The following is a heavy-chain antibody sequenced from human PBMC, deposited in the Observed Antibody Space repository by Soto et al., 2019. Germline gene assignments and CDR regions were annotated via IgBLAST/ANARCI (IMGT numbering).Heavy chain of an antibody. D-gene: IGHD2-2*01. CDR3: ARDGIVLVPAAMPEAYYYGMDV. V-gene: IGHV4-39*02. J-gene: IGHJ6*02. Sequence: SETLSLTCTVSGGSISSSSYYWGWIRQPPGKGLEWIGSIYYSGSTYYNPSLKSRVTISVDTSKNQFSLKLSSVTTADTAVYYCARDGIVLVPAAMPEAYYYGMDVWGQGTTVTVSS. CDR2: IYYSGST. CDR1: GGSISSSSYY.